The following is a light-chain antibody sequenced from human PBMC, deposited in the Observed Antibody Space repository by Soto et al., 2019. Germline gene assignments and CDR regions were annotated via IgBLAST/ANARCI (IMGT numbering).Light chain of an antibody. J-gene: IGKJ1*01. CDR1: HSVGTN. V-gene: IGKV3-15*01. CDR3: QQYYYWPTGT. Sequence: VTQSPDTLSVSPGDRVTLSCRASHSVGTNLAWYQQKPGQTPRLLICGASARATDVPVKFSCSGSGTEFTLTISSLQSEDFASYNCQQYYYWPTGTVGPGTNADIK. CDR2: GAS.